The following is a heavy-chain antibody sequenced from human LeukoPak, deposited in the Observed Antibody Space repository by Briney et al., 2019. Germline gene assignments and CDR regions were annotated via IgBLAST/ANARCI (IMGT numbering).Heavy chain of an antibody. V-gene: IGHV4-59*01. J-gene: IGHJ1*01. CDR1: GGSISSYY. Sequence: SETLSLTCTVSGGSISSYYWSWIRQPPGKGLEWVGYIYYSGSTNYNPSLKSRVTISVDTSKNQFSLKLSSVTAADTAVYYCARSPHIVVVTAMGEYFQHWGQGTLVTVSS. CDR3: ARSPHIVVVTAMGEYFQH. D-gene: IGHD2-21*02. CDR2: IYYSGST.